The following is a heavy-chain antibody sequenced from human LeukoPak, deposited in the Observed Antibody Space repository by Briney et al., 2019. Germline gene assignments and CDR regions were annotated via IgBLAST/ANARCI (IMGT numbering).Heavy chain of an antibody. CDR2: ISSSSSTI. CDR3: ARARYSGYSSGWYWFDP. Sequence: GGSLRLSCAASGFTFSSYSMNWVRQAPGKGLEWVSYISSSSSTIYYADSVKGRFTISRDNAKNSLYLQMNSLRAEDTAVYYCARARYSGYSSGWYWFDPWGQGILVTVSS. J-gene: IGHJ5*02. D-gene: IGHD6-19*01. CDR1: GFTFSSYS. V-gene: IGHV3-48*01.